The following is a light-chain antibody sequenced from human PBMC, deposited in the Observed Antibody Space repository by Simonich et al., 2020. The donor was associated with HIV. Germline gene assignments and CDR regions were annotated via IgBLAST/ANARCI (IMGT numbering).Light chain of an antibody. J-gene: IGKJ4*01. CDR1: QIFSRHS. V-gene: IGKV3D-20*01. Sequence: EIVMTQSPATLSVSPGERATLSCRASQIFSRHSFAWYQQKPGLAPRLLISDTSSRATGVPDRFSGSGSGTDFTLTISRLEPEDFAVYYCQQYGSSPLTFGGGTKVEIK. CDR2: DTS. CDR3: QQYGSSPLT.